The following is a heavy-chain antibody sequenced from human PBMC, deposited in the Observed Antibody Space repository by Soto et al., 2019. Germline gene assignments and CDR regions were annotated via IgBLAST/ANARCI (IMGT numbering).Heavy chain of an antibody. CDR3: AREYSSAWKTFDY. D-gene: IGHD6-19*01. CDR2: IVRGGGQK. CDR1: GFTFSRYG. J-gene: IGHJ4*02. Sequence: GGSLRLSCAASGFTFSRYGMHWVRQAPGKGLEWVGVIVRGGGQKQYPDSVRGRFTISRDNSKNTLYLQMNSLRAEDTAVYYCAREYSSAWKTFDYWGQGTLVTVSS. V-gene: IGHV3-33*01.